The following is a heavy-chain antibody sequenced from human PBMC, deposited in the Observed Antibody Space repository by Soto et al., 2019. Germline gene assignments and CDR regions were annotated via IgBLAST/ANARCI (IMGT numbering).Heavy chain of an antibody. Sequence: SVKVSCKASGGTFSSYAISWVRQAPGQGLEWMGGIIPIFGTANYAQKFQGRVTITADESTSTAYMELSSLRSEDTAVYHCARRLGETENYFDYWGQGTLVTVSS. V-gene: IGHV1-69*13. CDR3: ARRLGETENYFDY. D-gene: IGHD3-16*01. J-gene: IGHJ4*02. CDR1: GGTFSSYA. CDR2: IIPIFGTA.